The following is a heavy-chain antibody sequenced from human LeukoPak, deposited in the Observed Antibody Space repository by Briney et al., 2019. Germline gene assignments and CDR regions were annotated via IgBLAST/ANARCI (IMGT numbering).Heavy chain of an antibody. Sequence: SQTLSLTCAISGDSVSSNSAAWNWIRQSPSRGLEWLGRTYYRSKWYNDYAVSVKSRITINPDTSKNQFSLQLNSVTPEDTAVYYCARGGVPQRYYDWPSYYYGLDVWGQGTTVTVSS. V-gene: IGHV6-1*01. D-gene: IGHD3-9*01. CDR3: ARGGVPQRYYDWPSYYYGLDV. J-gene: IGHJ6*02. CDR1: GDSVSSNSAA. CDR2: TYYRSKWYN.